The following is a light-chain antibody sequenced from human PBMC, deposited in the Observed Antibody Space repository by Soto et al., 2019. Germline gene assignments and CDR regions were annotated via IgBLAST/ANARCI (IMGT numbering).Light chain of an antibody. CDR3: ISYTGSSTSYV. Sequence: QSALTQPASVSGSPGQSITISCSGTRSDIGSYNYVAWYQQFPGKTPKILIYGVSNRPSGVSSRFSGSKSGNTASLTISGLQAEDEADYYCISYTGSSTSYVFGRGTK. CDR2: GVS. CDR1: RSDIGSYNY. J-gene: IGLJ1*01. V-gene: IGLV2-14*01.